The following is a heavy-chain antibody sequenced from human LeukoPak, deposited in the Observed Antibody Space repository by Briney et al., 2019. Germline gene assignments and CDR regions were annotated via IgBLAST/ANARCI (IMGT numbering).Heavy chain of an antibody. CDR3: ARGRIRYCSGGSCYQRPFFDY. CDR1: GASFSGYY. D-gene: IGHD2-15*01. CDR2: INHSGST. Sequence: SETLSLTCAVYGASFSGYYWSWLRQPPGKGLEWLGEINHSGSTNYNPSLKSRVTISVDTSKNQFSLKLSSVSAADTAVYYCARGRIRYCSGGSCYQRPFFDYWGQGTLVTVSS. V-gene: IGHV4-34*01. J-gene: IGHJ4*02.